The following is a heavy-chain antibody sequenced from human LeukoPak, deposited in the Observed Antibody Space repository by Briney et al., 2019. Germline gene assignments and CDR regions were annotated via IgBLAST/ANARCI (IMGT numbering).Heavy chain of an antibody. CDR1: GFTFSSYA. V-gene: IGHV3-30-3*01. J-gene: IGHJ6*02. CDR3: ARGPNGHYYYYGMDL. CDR2: ISYDGSNK. Sequence: PGGSLRLSCAASGFTFSSYAMHWVRQAPGKGLEWVAVISYDGSNKYYADSVKGRFTISRDNSKNTLYLQMNSLRAEDTAVYYCARGPNGHYYYYGMDLWGQGTTVTVSS. D-gene: IGHD4/OR15-4a*01.